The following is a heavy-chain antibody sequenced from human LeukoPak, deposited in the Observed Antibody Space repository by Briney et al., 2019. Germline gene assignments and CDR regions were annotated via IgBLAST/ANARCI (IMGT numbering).Heavy chain of an antibody. CDR2: IRGGSDFI. CDR1: GFTFRDYS. Sequence: GGSLRLSCAASGFTFRDYSMTWVRQAPGKGLEWVSSIRGGSDFIYHADSVKGRFTVSRDNAKNSLYLQMNSLRAEDAAVYYCARDHAGIVLPAAVGAHWGQGTLVTVSS. CDR3: ARDHAGIVLPAAVGAH. D-gene: IGHD2-2*01. V-gene: IGHV3-21*01. J-gene: IGHJ4*02.